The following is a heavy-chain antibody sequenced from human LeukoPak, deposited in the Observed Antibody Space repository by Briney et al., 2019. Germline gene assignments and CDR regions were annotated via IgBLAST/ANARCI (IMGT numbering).Heavy chain of an antibody. V-gene: IGHV3-30*02. CDR3: AKDRDWGPYYYYMDV. J-gene: IGHJ6*03. CDR1: GFSFSSYG. CDR2: IRYDGSNK. Sequence: GSLRLSCAASGFSFSSYGMHWVRQAPGKGLGGVAFIRYDGSNKYYADSVKGRFTISRDKSKNTLYLQMNSLRAEDTAVYYCAKDRDWGPYYYYMDVWGKGTTVTVSS. D-gene: IGHD7-27*01.